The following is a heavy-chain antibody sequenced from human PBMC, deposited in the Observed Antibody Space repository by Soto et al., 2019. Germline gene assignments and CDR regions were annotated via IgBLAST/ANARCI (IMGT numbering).Heavy chain of an antibody. V-gene: IGHV4-59*01. CDR1: GGSISTYY. Sequence: QVQLQESGPGLVKPSETLSLTCTVSGGSISTYYWSWIRQPPGKGLELIGYIYGSGTTNYNPSLKSRVTISQATSKNQFSLKLTPVTAADTAVYYCARDWVYHAMDYWGQGTLVTVSS. CDR2: IYGSGTT. CDR3: ARDWVYHAMDY. D-gene: IGHD2-8*01. J-gene: IGHJ4*02.